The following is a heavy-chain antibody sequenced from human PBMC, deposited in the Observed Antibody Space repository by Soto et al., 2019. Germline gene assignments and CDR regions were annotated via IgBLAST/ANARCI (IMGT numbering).Heavy chain of an antibody. CDR2: IYYSGST. V-gene: IGHV4-59*01. Sequence: SETLSLTCTVSGGSISSYYWSWIRQPPGKGLEWIGYIYYSGSTNYNPSLKSRVTISVDTSKNQFSLKLSSVTAADTAVYYCARTAYSRSWKAPPHWFDPWGQGTLVTVSS. CDR3: ARTAYSRSWKAPPHWFDP. D-gene: IGHD6-13*01. CDR1: GGSISSYY. J-gene: IGHJ5*02.